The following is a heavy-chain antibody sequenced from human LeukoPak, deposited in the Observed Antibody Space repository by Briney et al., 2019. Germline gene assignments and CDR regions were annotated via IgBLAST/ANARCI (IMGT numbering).Heavy chain of an antibody. CDR1: GFTFSSYA. D-gene: IGHD3-10*01. CDR3: AKGGGLLWFGELLSFDY. Sequence: GGSLRLSCAASGFTFSSYAMSWVRQAPGKGLEWVSAISGSGGSTYYADSVKGRFTISRDNSKNTPYLQMNSLRAEDTAVYYCAKGGGLLWFGELLSFDYWGQGTLVTVSS. V-gene: IGHV3-23*01. CDR2: ISGSGGST. J-gene: IGHJ4*02.